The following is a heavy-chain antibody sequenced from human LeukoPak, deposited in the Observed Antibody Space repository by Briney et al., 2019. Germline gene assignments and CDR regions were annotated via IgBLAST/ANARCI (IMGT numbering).Heavy chain of an antibody. V-gene: IGHV4-59*01. Sequence: LETLSLTCTVSGGSLNNYYWSWIRQPPGKGLEWIGYVYHTGHTHYSPSLKSRVTVSLDTSRNQVSLKLSSVTAADTAVYYCARHRFGHLFDYWGQGTLVIVSS. CDR3: ARHRFGHLFDY. CDR1: GGSLNNYY. CDR2: VYHTGHT. D-gene: IGHD3-16*01. J-gene: IGHJ4*02.